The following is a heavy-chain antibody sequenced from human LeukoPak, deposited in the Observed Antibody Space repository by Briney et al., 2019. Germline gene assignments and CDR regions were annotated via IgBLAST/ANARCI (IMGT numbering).Heavy chain of an antibody. Sequence: SVKVSCKASGGTFSSYAISWVRQAPGQGLEWMGGIIPIFGTANYAQKFQGRVTITAVESTSTAYMELSSLRSEDTAVYYCARALPNSITIFGVVIGGWFDPWGQGTLVTVSS. D-gene: IGHD3-3*01. J-gene: IGHJ5*02. CDR1: GGTFSSYA. CDR2: IIPIFGTA. CDR3: ARALPNSITIFGVVIGGWFDP. V-gene: IGHV1-69*13.